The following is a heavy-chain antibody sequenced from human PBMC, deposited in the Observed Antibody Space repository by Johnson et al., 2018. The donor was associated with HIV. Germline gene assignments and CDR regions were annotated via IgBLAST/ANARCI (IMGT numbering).Heavy chain of an antibody. J-gene: IGHJ3*02. CDR2: ISWNSDAI. D-gene: IGHD2-15*01. Sequence: VQLVESGGGLVQPGRSLRLSCAASGLTFNVYAMHWVRQAPGKGLEWVSGISWNSDAIKYADSVRGRFTISRDNAKNSLYLQMNSLRAGDTAVYYCARAGGGSHGAFDIWGQGTMVTVSS. V-gene: IGHV3-9*01. CDR1: GLTFNVYA. CDR3: ARAGGGSHGAFDI.